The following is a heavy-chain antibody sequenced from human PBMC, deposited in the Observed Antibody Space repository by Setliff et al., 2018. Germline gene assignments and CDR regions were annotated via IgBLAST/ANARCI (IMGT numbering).Heavy chain of an antibody. CDR2: INHSGST. Sequence: LSLTCAVYGGSFSGYYWSWIRQPPGKGLEWIGEINHSGSTNYNPSLKGRVTISVDTSKNQFSLKLSSVTAADTAVYYCARVDNFWSGPIDYWGQGTLVTVSS. V-gene: IGHV4-34*01. D-gene: IGHD3-3*01. J-gene: IGHJ4*02. CDR1: GGSFSGYY. CDR3: ARVDNFWSGPIDY.